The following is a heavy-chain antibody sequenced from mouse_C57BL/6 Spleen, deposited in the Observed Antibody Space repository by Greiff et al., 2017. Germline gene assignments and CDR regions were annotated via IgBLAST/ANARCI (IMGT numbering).Heavy chain of an antibody. CDR1: GYTFTDYY. CDR3: ARCDYDAFSFDY. D-gene: IGHD2-4*01. J-gene: IGHJ2*01. CDR2: IYPGSGNT. Sequence: QVQLQQSGAELVRPGASVKLSCKASGYTFTDYYINWVKQRPGQGLEWIARIYPGSGNTYYNEKFKGKATLTAEKSSSTAYMQLSSLTSEDSAVYFCARCDYDAFSFDYWGQGTTLTVSS. V-gene: IGHV1-76*01.